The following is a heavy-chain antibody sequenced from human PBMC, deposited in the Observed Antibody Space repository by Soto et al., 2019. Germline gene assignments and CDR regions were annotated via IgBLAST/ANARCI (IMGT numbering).Heavy chain of an antibody. V-gene: IGHV1-24*01. CDR3: ARGVKYGAYSRWFDP. J-gene: IGHJ5*02. CDR2: FDPEDGNT. Sequence: ASVKVSCKVSGYTLTELSMHWVRQAPGKGLEWMGGFDPEDGNTAYVQKFQGRVTMTWDTSITTAYMELSSLRSEDTAVYFCARGVKYGAYSRWFDPWGQGTLVTVSS. D-gene: IGHD4-17*01. CDR1: GYTLTELS.